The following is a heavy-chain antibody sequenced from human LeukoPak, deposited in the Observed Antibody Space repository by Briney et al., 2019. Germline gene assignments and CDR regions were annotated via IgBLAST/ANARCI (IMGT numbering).Heavy chain of an antibody. Sequence: GGSLRLSCAASGFTFSSYGMHWVRQAPGEGLEWVAFIRYDGSNKYYADSVKGRFTISRDNSKNTLYLQMNSLRAEDTAVYYCAKDPTFQPGIFHVDVWGKGTAVTVSS. CDR2: IRYDGSNK. D-gene: IGHD2-15*01. J-gene: IGHJ6*04. CDR3: AKDPTFQPGIFHVDV. V-gene: IGHV3-30*02. CDR1: GFTFSSYG.